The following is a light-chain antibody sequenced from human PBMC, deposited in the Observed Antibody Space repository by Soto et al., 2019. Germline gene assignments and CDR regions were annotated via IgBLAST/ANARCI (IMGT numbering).Light chain of an antibody. V-gene: IGLV8-61*01. CDR2: STN. J-gene: IGLJ2*01. CDR1: SGSVSTTYY. CDR3: MLYMGGGLVV. Sequence: QAVVTQEPSFSLSPGGTVTLTCGLTSGSVSTTYYPSWYQQTPGQAPRTLIYSTNIRSSGVPDRFSGSILGNKAALTITGAQADDESDYHCMLYMGGGLVVFGGGTQLTVL.